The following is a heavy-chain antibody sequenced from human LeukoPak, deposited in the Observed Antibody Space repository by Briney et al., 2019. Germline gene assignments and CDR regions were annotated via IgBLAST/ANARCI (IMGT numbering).Heavy chain of an antibody. D-gene: IGHD4-17*01. V-gene: IGHV3-30-3*01. CDR3: ARDGGDYEFDY. CDR2: ISYDGSNK. Sequence: GGSLRLSCAASGFTFSSYAMNWVRQAPGKGLEWVALISYDGSNKNYADSVKGRFTISRDNSKNTLYLQMNSLRAEDTAVYYCARDGGDYEFDYWGQGTLVTVSS. J-gene: IGHJ4*02. CDR1: GFTFSSYA.